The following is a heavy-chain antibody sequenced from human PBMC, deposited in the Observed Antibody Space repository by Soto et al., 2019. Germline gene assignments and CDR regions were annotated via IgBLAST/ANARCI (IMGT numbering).Heavy chain of an antibody. CDR3: ARGEQYSGRIFDY. Sequence: PSQTLSLTCGISRDSVSSNSAAWNWLRQSPSRGLEWLGRTYYRSKWYNDYAVSVESRITINPDTSKNHFSLQLNFVTPEDTAVYFCARGEQYSGRIFDYWGQGTLVTVSS. V-gene: IGHV6-1*01. CDR2: TYYRSKWYN. CDR1: RDSVSSNSAA. D-gene: IGHD1-26*01. J-gene: IGHJ4*02.